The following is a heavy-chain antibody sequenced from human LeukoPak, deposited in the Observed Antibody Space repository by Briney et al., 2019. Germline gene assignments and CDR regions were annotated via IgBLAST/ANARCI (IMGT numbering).Heavy chain of an antibody. CDR3: ARGIDTAMVTWEKDYYDSSGYHYFDY. CDR2: INPSGGST. V-gene: IGHV1-46*01. D-gene: IGHD3-22*01. CDR1: GYTFTSYY. J-gene: IGHJ4*02. Sequence: ASVKVSCKASGYTFTSYYMHWVRQAPGQGLEWMGIINPSGGSTSYAQKFQGRVTMTRDTSTSTVYMELSSLRSEDTAVDYCARGIDTAMVTWEKDYYDSSGYHYFDYWGQGTLVTVSS.